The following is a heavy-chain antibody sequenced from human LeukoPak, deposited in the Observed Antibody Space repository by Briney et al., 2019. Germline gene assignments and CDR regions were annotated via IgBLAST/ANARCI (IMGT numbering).Heavy chain of an antibody. CDR2: ISGSGDST. D-gene: IGHD4-11*01. Sequence: PGGSLTLSCAASGFTFSSYAMSWVRQAPGKGLEWVSTISGSGDSTYYADSVKGRFSISRDNSKNTLYMQMNSLRAEDTAVYYCAKGPMTTRYWGQGTLVTVSA. J-gene: IGHJ4*02. CDR1: GFTFSSYA. CDR3: AKGPMTTRY. V-gene: IGHV3-23*01.